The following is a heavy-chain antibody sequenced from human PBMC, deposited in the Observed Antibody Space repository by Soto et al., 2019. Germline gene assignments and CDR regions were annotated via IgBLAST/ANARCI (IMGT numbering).Heavy chain of an antibody. D-gene: IGHD6-6*01. J-gene: IGHJ6*03. CDR1: GFTFSSYA. CDR3: AKVKAAHWYYYYMDV. V-gene: IGHV3-23*01. CDR2: ISGSGGST. Sequence: GGSLRLSCAASGFTFSSYAMSWVRQAPGKGLEWVSAISGSGGSTYYADSVKGRFTISRDNSKNTLYLKMNSLGDEATAVYYCAKVKAAHWYYYYMDVWGKGTTVTVSS.